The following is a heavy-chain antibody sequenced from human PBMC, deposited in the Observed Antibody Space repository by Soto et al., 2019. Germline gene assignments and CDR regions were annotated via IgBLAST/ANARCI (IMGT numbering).Heavy chain of an antibody. D-gene: IGHD3-22*01. J-gene: IGHJ4*02. CDR2: IGGSGRTT. Sequence: LRLSCAASAFTFNNYAMSWVRQAPGKGLEWVSGIGGSGRTTYYADSVKGRFTISRDNSNNTLFLQMNSLRAEDTAVYYCAKSRYSDSSGDFYDYWGQGTLVTVS. V-gene: IGHV3-23*01. CDR3: AKSRYSDSSGDFYDY. CDR1: AFTFNNYA.